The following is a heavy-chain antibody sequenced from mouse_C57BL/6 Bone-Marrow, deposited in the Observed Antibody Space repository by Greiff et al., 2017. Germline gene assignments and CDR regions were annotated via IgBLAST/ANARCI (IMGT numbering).Heavy chain of an antibody. V-gene: IGHV1-54*01. Sequence: QVQLQQSGAELVRPGTSVKVSCKASGYAFTNYLIEWVKQRPGQGLEWIGVINPGSGGTNSNEKFTGQATLTADKSSSTAYLQLSSLTSEDSADYLCAKSDYSGSSLDYWGQGTTLTVSS. J-gene: IGHJ2*01. CDR3: AKSDYSGSSLDY. CDR1: GYAFTNYL. CDR2: INPGSGGT. D-gene: IGHD1-1*01.